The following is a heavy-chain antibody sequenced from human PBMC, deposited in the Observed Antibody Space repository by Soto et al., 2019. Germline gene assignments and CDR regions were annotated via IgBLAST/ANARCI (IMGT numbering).Heavy chain of an antibody. V-gene: IGHV1-2*02. CDR1: GYTFTAYY. J-gene: IGHJ4*02. Sequence: ASVKVSCKAFGYTFTAYYMHWVRQAPGQGLEWMGWINVNSGDTNFAQLFQVRVTMTRDTSISTVYMDLSGLTPDDTAVYYCAREMPDGDYGYYFDHGGQGTLVTVS. CDR2: INVNSGDT. CDR3: AREMPDGDYGYYFDH. D-gene: IGHD4-17*01.